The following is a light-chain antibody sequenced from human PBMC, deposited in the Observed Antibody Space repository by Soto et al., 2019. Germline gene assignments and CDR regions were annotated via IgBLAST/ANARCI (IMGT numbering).Light chain of an antibody. CDR1: SSDVGSYNL. CDR3: CSYAGSRTLV. J-gene: IGLJ2*01. V-gene: IGLV2-23*02. CDR2: EVT. Sequence: QSVLTQPASVSGSPGQSITISCTGTSSDVGSYNLVSWYQQHPGKAPKLLISEVTKRPSGISNRFSGSKSDDTASLTISGLQAEDEADYYCCSYAGSRTLVFGGGTKLTVL.